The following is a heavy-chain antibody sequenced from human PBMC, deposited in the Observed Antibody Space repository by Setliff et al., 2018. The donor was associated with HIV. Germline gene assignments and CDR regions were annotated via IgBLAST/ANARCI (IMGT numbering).Heavy chain of an antibody. CDR3: AKVLLFGVDVFDI. Sequence: GGSLRLSCAASGFSFSTYAMGWVRQAPGKGLEWVSTVGAVGSPKFYAESVKGRFTISKDNSKNTLYLQMTSLRDEDAAVYYCAKVLLFGVDVFDIWGQGTMVTVSS. D-gene: IGHD3-10*02. V-gene: IGHV3-23*01. CDR2: VGAVGSPK. CDR1: GFSFSTYA. J-gene: IGHJ3*02.